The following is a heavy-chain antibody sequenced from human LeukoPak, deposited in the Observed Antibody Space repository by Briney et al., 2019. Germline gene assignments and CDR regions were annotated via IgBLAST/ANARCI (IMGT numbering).Heavy chain of an antibody. Sequence: SETLSLTCTVSGGSISSYYWSWIRQPPGKGLEWIGYIYYSGSTNYNPSLKSRVTISVDTSKNQFSLKLSSVTAADTAVYYCARAPYDFWSGHRYYYMDVWGKGTTVTVSS. D-gene: IGHD3-3*01. CDR2: IYYSGST. J-gene: IGHJ6*03. CDR1: GGSISSYY. CDR3: ARAPYDFWSGHRYYYMDV. V-gene: IGHV4-59*01.